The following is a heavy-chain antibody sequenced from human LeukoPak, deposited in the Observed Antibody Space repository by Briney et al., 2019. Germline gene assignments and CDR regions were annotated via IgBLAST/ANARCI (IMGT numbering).Heavy chain of an antibody. Sequence: SETLSLTCTVSGGSISSYYWSWIRQPPGKGLEWIGYIYYSGSTNYNPSLKSRVTISVDTSKNQFSLKLSSVTAADTAVYYCARIPGDGYNQFDYWGQGTLVTVSS. V-gene: IGHV4-59*01. CDR1: GGSISSYY. D-gene: IGHD5-24*01. CDR3: ARIPGDGYNQFDY. J-gene: IGHJ4*02. CDR2: IYYSGST.